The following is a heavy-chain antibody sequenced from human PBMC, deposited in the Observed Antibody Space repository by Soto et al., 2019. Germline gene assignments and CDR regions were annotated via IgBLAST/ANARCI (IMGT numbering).Heavy chain of an antibody. CDR2: ISYDGSNK. CDR3: ARDSGGSYSSYFDP. J-gene: IGHJ5*02. Sequence: SLRLACAAAGFTFSSYAMHWVRQAPGKGLEWVAVISYDGSNKYYADSVKGRFTISRDNSKNTLYLQMNSLRAEDTAVYYCARDSGGSYSSYFDPWGQGTLVTVSS. D-gene: IGHD2-15*01. CDR1: GFTFSSYA. V-gene: IGHV3-30-3*01.